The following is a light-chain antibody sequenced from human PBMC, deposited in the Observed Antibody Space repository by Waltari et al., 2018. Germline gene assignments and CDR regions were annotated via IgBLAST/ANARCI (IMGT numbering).Light chain of an antibody. CDR1: QNIYSN. V-gene: IGKV1-6*01. J-gene: IGKJ2*03. CDR2: AAS. CDR3: QHYYDMYS. Sequence: IQMTQSPSALSASVGDRVTISCRASQNIYSNLAWYQQKPGKAPKLLIYAASSLQSGIPSRFSGSGSGTDFTLTISSLQHEDSAAYYCQHYYDMYSFGQGTKVEIK.